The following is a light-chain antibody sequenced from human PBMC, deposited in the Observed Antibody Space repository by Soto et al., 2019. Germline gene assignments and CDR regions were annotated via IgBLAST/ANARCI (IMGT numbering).Light chain of an antibody. CDR3: QQYNRYFS. Sequence: DIQMTQSPSTLSASVGDRVTITCRASQSISSWLAWYQQKPGKAPNLLIYKASSLESGVPSRFSGSGSGTEFTLTISSLQPDEFATYYCQQYNRYFSLGGGTKVQIK. CDR2: KAS. V-gene: IGKV1-5*03. CDR1: QSISSW. J-gene: IGKJ4*01.